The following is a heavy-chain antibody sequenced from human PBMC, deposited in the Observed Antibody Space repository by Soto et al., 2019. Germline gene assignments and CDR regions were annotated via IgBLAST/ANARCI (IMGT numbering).Heavy chain of an antibody. D-gene: IGHD1-26*01. CDR3: ARDPVGATYFDY. J-gene: IGHJ4*02. Sequence: PGGSMRLSCAASGLTFSSYSMNWVRQAPGKGLEWVSSISSSSSYIYYADSVKGRFTISRDNAKNSLYLQMNSLRAEDTAVYYCARDPVGATYFDYWGQGTLVTVSS. CDR1: GLTFSSYS. V-gene: IGHV3-21*01. CDR2: ISSSSSYI.